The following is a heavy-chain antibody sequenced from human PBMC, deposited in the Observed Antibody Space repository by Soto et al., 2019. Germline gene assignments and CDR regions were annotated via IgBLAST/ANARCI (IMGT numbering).Heavy chain of an antibody. CDR2: ISYDGSNK. D-gene: IGHD2-15*01. CDR3: ARQVAVVTDWYFDL. CDR1: GFTFSSYA. Sequence: QVQLVESGGGVVQPGRSLRLSCAASGFTFSSYAMHWVRQAPGKGLEWVAVISYDGSNKYYADSVKGRFTISRDNSKNTLYLQMKSLRAEDTAVYYCARQVAVVTDWYFDLWGRGTLVTVSS. J-gene: IGHJ2*01. V-gene: IGHV3-30-3*01.